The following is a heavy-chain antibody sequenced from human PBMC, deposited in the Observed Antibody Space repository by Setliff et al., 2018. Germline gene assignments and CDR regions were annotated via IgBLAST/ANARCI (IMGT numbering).Heavy chain of an antibody. D-gene: IGHD4-17*01. CDR3: AITMTTGVDFFDY. CDR2: IRSKADNYAT. J-gene: IGHJ4*02. V-gene: IGHV3-73*01. CDR1: GFTFSGSA. Sequence: AGGSLRLSCAASGFTFSGSAVYWVRQASGRGLEWVGRIRSKADNYATAYAASVKARFTISRDDSKNTAYLQVNSLKTEDTAVYYCAITMTTGVDFFDYWGQGTLVTVSS.